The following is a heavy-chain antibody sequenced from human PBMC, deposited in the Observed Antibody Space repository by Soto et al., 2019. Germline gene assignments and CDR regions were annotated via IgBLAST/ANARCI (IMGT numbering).Heavy chain of an antibody. CDR2: ISYDGRNE. Sequence: QVKLVEPGEGVVQPGRSLRISCVASGFTFSRYAMHWVRQAPGKGLKWVAIISYDGRNEYYADSVKGRFTISRDNSKNTLYLQMNSLRAEDTAVYYCAKGRGGWRNYGMDVWGQGTTVTVSS. CDR1: GFTFSRYA. J-gene: IGHJ6*02. V-gene: IGHV3-30*18. D-gene: IGHD6-19*01. CDR3: AKGRGGWRNYGMDV.